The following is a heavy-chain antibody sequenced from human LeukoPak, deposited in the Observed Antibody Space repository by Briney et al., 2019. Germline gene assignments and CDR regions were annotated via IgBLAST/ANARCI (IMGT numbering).Heavy chain of an antibody. Sequence: TPSDTLSLTCTVSGGSFNTYYWTWIQQPPGQGLEWIGYISFLGNTNYNPSLKSRITISLDTSKNQFSLKLRSATASDTAVYYCAKSTTFPYFWNFDLWGGGTLVTVS. CDR2: ISFLGNT. CDR3: AKSTTFPYFWNFDL. J-gene: IGHJ2*01. D-gene: IGHD5/OR15-5a*01. V-gene: IGHV4-59*08. CDR1: GGSFNTYY.